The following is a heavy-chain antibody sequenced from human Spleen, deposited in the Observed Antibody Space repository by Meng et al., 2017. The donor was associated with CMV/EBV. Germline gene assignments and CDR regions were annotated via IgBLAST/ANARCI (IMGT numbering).Heavy chain of an antibody. CDR3: ARAYCSSNICPDYISYYYRMDV. CDR2: INQNSGAT. Sequence: ASVKVSCKASGYTFTSYGISWVRQAPGQGLEWMGWINQNSGATNYAQRFQGRVTMTWDTSTSTAHMELSRLNSDDTAVYYCARAYCSSNICPDYISYYYRMDVWGQGTTVTVSS. J-gene: IGHJ6*02. D-gene: IGHD2-2*01. CDR1: GYTFTSYG. V-gene: IGHV1-2*02.